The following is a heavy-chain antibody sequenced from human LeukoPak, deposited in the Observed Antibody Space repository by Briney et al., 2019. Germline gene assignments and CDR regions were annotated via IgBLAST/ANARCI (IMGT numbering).Heavy chain of an antibody. D-gene: IGHD6-13*01. CDR1: GYTFTSYG. J-gene: IGHJ4*02. Sequence: ASVKVSCKASGYTFTSYGISWVRQAPGQGLEWMGWISAYNGNTNYAQKLQGRVTMTTDTSTSTAYMELRSLRSDDTAVYYCARDGGQQLVSGDSDYWGQGTLVTVSS. CDR2: ISAYNGNT. CDR3: ARDGGQQLVSGDSDY. V-gene: IGHV1-18*01.